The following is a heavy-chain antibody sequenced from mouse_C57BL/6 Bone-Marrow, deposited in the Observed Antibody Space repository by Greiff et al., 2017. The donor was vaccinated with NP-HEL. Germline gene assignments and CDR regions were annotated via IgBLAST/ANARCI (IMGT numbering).Heavy chain of an antibody. Sequence: VQLQQSGPVLVKPGASVKMSCKASGYTFTDYYMNWVKQSHGKSLEWIGVISPYNGGTSYNQKFKGKATLTVDKSSSTAYMELNSLTSEDSAVYYCAREVVATDYAMDYWGQGTSVTVSS. CDR3: AREVVATDYAMDY. D-gene: IGHD1-1*01. V-gene: IGHV1-19*01. CDR1: GYTFTDYY. CDR2: ISPYNGGT. J-gene: IGHJ4*01.